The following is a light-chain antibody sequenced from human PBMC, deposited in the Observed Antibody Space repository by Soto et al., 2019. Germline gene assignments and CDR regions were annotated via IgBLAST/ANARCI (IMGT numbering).Light chain of an antibody. CDR2: WAS. CDR1: QSLLYDSNNKNY. Sequence: DIVMTQSPDSLPVSLGERATINCRSSQSLLYDSNNKNYLAWYQQKTGQSPTLIISWASTRESGVPDRFSGSGSGTDFSLTINTVQATDVAVYYCQQFYSMPLTFGGGTKVSTK. V-gene: IGKV4-1*01. CDR3: QQFYSMPLT. J-gene: IGKJ4*01.